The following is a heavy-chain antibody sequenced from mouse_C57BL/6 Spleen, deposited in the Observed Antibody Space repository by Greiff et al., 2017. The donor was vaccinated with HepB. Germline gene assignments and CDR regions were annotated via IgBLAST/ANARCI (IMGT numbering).Heavy chain of an antibody. V-gene: IGHV5-4*03. CDR1: GFTFSSYA. CDR3: ARGGNYDYRAMDY. D-gene: IGHD2-4*01. Sequence: EVKLMESGGGLVKPGGSLKLSCAASGFTFSSYAMSWVRQTPEKRLEWVATISDGGSYTYYPDNVKGRFTISRDNAKNNLYLQMSHLKSEDTAMYYCARGGNYDYRAMDYWGQGTSVTVSS. J-gene: IGHJ4*01. CDR2: ISDGGSYT.